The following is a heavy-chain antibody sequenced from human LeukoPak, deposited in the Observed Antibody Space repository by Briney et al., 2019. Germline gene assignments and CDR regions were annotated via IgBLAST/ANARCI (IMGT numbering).Heavy chain of an antibody. V-gene: IGHV3-73*01. CDR3: TGRITIFGVVTSDY. CDR1: GFTFSGSA. D-gene: IGHD3-3*01. J-gene: IGHJ4*02. CDR2: IRSKANSYAT. Sequence: GGSLRLSCAASGFTFSGSAMHWVRQASGKGLEWVGRIRSKANSYATAYAASVKGRFTISRDDSKNTAYLQMNSLKTEDTAVYYCTGRITIFGVVTSDYWGQGTLVTVSS.